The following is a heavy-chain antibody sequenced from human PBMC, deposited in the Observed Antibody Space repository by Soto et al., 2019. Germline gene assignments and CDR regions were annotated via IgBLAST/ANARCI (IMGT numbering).Heavy chain of an antibody. CDR2: IHHSGFT. CDR1: GGSITSHY. Sequence: SETLSLTCSVSGGSITSHYCSWFRQPPGKGLEWIGYIHHSGFTSYNPSLKSRVTMSVDTSKNQFSLKLSSVTAAGTAVYYCARQDYYYYGMDVWGQGTTVTVSS. V-gene: IGHV4-59*08. J-gene: IGHJ6*02. CDR3: ARQDYYYYGMDV.